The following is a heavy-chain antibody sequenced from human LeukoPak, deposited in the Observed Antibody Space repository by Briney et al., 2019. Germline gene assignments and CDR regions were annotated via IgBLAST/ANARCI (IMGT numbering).Heavy chain of an antibody. Sequence: SETPSLTCTVSGGSISSYCWSWIRHPPRDGREWIGYIYYSGSTNYNPSLKSRVTISVDTSKNQFSLKLSSVTAADTAVYYCAREVVYSSPFDYWGQGTLVTVSS. V-gene: IGHV4-59*01. CDR2: IYYSGST. CDR3: AREVVYSSPFDY. D-gene: IGHD6-13*01. J-gene: IGHJ4*02. CDR1: GGSISSYC.